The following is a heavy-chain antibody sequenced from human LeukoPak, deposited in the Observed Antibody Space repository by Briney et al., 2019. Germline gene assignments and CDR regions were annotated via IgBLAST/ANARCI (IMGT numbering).Heavy chain of an antibody. CDR1: GGSISSYY. Sequence: PSETLSLTCTVSGGSISSYYWSWIRQPPGKGLEWIGYIYYSGSTNYNPSLKSRVTISVDTSKNQFSLKLSSVTAADTAVYYCARASTNPRDGFDYWGQGTLVTVSS. V-gene: IGHV4-59*01. CDR2: IYYSGST. J-gene: IGHJ4*02. D-gene: IGHD5-24*01. CDR3: ARASTNPRDGFDY.